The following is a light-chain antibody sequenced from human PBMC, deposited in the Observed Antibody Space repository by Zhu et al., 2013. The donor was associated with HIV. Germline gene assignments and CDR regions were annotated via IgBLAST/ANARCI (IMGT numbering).Light chain of an antibody. Sequence: DIQMTQSPSSLSASVGDRVTITCRASQDIRNHLGWYQQKPGKAPRRLIYLASTLQSGVPSRFSGSGSGTDFTLTISSLQPEDFATYYCLQHNTYPRTFGQGTKVEIK. J-gene: IGKJ1*01. V-gene: IGKV1-17*01. CDR2: LAS. CDR3: LQHNTYPRT. CDR1: QDIRNH.